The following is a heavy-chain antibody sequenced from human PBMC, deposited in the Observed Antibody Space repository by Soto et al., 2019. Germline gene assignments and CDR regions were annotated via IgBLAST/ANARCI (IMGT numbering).Heavy chain of an antibody. D-gene: IGHD2-15*01. V-gene: IGHV1-58*02. CDR2: IVVGSGNT. J-gene: IGHJ4*02. CDR1: GFTFTSSA. CDR3: AARYCSGGSCYFPPDY. Sequence: QMQLVQSGPEVKKPGTSVKVSCKASGFTFTSSAMQWVRQARGQRLEWIGWIVVGSGNTNYAQKFQERVTITRDMPTRTAYMKLSSLRSEDTAVYYCAARYCSGGSCYFPPDYWGQGTLVTVSS.